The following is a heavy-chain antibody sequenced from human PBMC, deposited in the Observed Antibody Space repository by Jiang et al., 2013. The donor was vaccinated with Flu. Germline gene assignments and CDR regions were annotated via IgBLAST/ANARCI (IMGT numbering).Heavy chain of an antibody. CDR2: ISGSSTYI. D-gene: IGHD2-2*01. J-gene: IGHJ5*02. Sequence: VQLVESGGGLVKPGGSLRLSCAASGFTFSAYSMNWVRQAPGKGLEWVSSISGSSTYIHYADSVKGRFTISRDNAKNSLYLQMNSLRAEDTAVYFCVRDLKGSYASPRAWFDPWGQGTLVTVSS. CDR3: VRDLKGSYASPRAWFDP. CDR1: GFTFSAYS. V-gene: IGHV3-21*01.